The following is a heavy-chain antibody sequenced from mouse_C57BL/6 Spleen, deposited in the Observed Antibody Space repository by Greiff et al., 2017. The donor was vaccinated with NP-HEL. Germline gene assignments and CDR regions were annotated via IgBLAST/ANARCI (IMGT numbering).Heavy chain of an antibody. Sequence: VQLQQPGAELVRPGSSVKLSCKASGYTFTSYWMDWVKQRPGQGLEWIGNIYPSDSETHYNQKFKDKATLTVDKSSSTAYMQLSSLTSEDSAVYSWAREGRFDYDEGYCAMDYWGQGTSVTVSS. V-gene: IGHV1-61*01. CDR3: AREGRFDYDEGYCAMDY. CDR1: GYTFTSYW. J-gene: IGHJ4*01. CDR2: IYPSDSET. D-gene: IGHD2-4*01.